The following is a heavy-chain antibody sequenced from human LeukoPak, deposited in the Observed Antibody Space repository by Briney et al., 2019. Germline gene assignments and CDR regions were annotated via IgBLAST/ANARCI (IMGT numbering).Heavy chain of an antibody. Sequence: SETLSLTRAVSGYSISRGYYWGWIRQPPGKGLDWIESIYHSGSTYYNPSLKSRVTISVDTSKNQFSLKLSSVTAADTAVYYCARDHSSSWSTNGFDIWGQGTMVTVSS. CDR3: ARDHSSSWSTNGFDI. CDR2: IYHSGST. D-gene: IGHD6-13*01. V-gene: IGHV4-38-2*02. CDR1: GYSISRGYY. J-gene: IGHJ3*02.